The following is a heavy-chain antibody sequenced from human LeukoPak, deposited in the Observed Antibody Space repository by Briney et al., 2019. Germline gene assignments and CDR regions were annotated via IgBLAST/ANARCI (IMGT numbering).Heavy chain of an antibody. CDR1: GFTFSSYA. D-gene: IGHD6-13*01. CDR3: ARRRGIAAAGTELY. V-gene: IGHV3-23*01. J-gene: IGHJ4*02. Sequence: PGGSLRLSCAASGFTFSSYAMHWVRQAPGKGLEWVSAISGSGGSTYYADSVKGRFTISRDNSKNTLYLQMNSLRAEDTAVYYCARRRGIAAAGTELYWGQGTLVTVSS. CDR2: ISGSGGST.